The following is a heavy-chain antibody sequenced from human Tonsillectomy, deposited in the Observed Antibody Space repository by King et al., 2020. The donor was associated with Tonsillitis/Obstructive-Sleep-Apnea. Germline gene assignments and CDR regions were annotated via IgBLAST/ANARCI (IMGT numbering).Heavy chain of an antibody. CDR1: GFTFSTYW. CDR3: VRVRGSGSLDY. CDR2: IKQDGSEK. D-gene: IGHD6-19*01. Sequence: VQLVESGGGLVQPGGSLRLSCAASGFTFSTYWMNWVRQAPGKGLEWVANIKQDGSEKNYVDSVKGRFTISRDNAKNSLYLQMNSLRAEDTAVYHCVRVRGSGSLDYRGQGTLVTVSS. J-gene: IGHJ4*02. V-gene: IGHV3-7*04.